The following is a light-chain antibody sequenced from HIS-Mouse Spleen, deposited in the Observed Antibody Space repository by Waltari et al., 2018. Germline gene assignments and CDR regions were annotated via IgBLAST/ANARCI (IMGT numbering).Light chain of an antibody. CDR2: SNN. Sequence: QSVLTQPPSASGTPGQRVTISGSGSSSNIGSNTVNWYQQLPGTAPKLLIYSNNQRPSGVPDRFSGSKSGTSASLAIRGLQSEDEADYYCAAWDDSLNGWVFGGGTKLTVL. CDR3: AAWDDSLNGWV. J-gene: IGLJ3*02. CDR1: SSNIGSNT. V-gene: IGLV1-44*01.